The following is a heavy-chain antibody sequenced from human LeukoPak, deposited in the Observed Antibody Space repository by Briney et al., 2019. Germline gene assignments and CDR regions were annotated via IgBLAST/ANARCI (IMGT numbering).Heavy chain of an antibody. CDR2: INPSGGST. D-gene: IGHD1-14*01. J-gene: IGHJ6*03. CDR1: GYTFTSYY. V-gene: IGHV1-46*01. CDR3: ARDRNSYMDV. Sequence: ASVKVSCKASGYTFTSYYMHWVRQAPGQGLEWMGIINPSGGSTSYAQKFQGRVTMTRDTSISTAYMELSRLRSDDTAVYYCARDRNSYMDVWGKGTTVTVSS.